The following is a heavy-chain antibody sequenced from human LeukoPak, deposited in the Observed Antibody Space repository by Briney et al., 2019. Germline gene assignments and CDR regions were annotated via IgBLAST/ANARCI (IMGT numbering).Heavy chain of an antibody. J-gene: IGHJ4*02. CDR1: GGSFGGYY. V-gene: IGHV4-34*01. CDR3: ARGQLLWYYYGSGSYYGGYPFDY. D-gene: IGHD3-10*01. Sequence: SETLSLTCAVYGGSFGGYYWSWIRQPPGKGLEWIGEINHSGSTNYNPSLKSRVTISVDTSKNQFSLKLSSVTAADTAVYYCARGQLLWYYYGSGSYYGGYPFDYWGQGTLVTVSS. CDR2: INHSGST.